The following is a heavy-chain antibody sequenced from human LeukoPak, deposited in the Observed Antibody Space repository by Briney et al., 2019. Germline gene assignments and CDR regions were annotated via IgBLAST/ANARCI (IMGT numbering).Heavy chain of an antibody. CDR2: INHSGST. D-gene: IGHD6-13*01. J-gene: IGHJ6*02. CDR1: GGSFSGYY. Sequence: PSETLSLTCAVYGGSFSGYYWSWFRQPPGKGLEWIGEINHSGSTNYNPSLKSRVTISVDTSKNQFSLKLSSVTAADTAVYYCARSRIAAAGPYYYGMDVWGQGTTVTVSS. V-gene: IGHV4-34*01. CDR3: ARSRIAAAGPYYYGMDV.